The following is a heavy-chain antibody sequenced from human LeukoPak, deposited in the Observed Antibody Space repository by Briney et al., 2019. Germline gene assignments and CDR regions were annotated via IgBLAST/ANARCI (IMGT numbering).Heavy chain of an antibody. CDR2: ISSSSSYI. J-gene: IGHJ5*02. D-gene: IGHD3-16*01. CDR1: GFTFSSYS. V-gene: IGHV3-21*01. CDR3: ARGGGRWSNNWFDP. Sequence: PGGSLRLSCAASGFTFSSYSMNWVRQAPGKGLEWVSSISSSSSYIYYADSVKGRFTISRDNAKNSLYLQMNSLRAEDTAVYYCARGGGRWSNNWFDPWGQGTLVTVSS.